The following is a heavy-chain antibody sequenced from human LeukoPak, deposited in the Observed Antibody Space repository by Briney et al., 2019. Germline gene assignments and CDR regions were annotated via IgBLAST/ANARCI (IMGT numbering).Heavy chain of an antibody. V-gene: IGHV4-34*01. CDR1: GGSFSGYY. CDR2: INHSGST. CDR3: ARARSIAAHPDRRRYNWFDP. D-gene: IGHD6-6*01. J-gene: IGHJ5*02. Sequence: SETLSLTCAVYGGSFSGYYWSWIRQPPGKGLEWLGDINHSGSTNYNPSLKSRVTISVDTSKNQFSLKLSSVTAADTAVYYCARARSIAAHPDRRRYNWFDPWGQGTLVTVSS.